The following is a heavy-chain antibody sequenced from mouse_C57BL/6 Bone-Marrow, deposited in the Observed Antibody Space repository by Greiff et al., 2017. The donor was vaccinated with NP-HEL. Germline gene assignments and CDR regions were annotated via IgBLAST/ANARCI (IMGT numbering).Heavy chain of an antibody. CDR1: GYSITSGYY. CDR3: ARGVLRSLFAY. Sequence: VQLQQSGPGLVKPSQSLSLTCSVTGYSITSGYYWNWIRQFPGNKLEWMGYISYDGSNNYNPSLKNRISITRDTSKNQFFLKLNSVTTEDTATYYCARGVLRSLFAYWGQGTLVTVSA. J-gene: IGHJ3*01. D-gene: IGHD1-1*01. V-gene: IGHV3-6*01. CDR2: ISYDGSN.